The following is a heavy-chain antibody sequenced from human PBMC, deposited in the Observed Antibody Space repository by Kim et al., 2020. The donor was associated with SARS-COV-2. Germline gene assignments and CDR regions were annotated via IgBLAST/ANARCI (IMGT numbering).Heavy chain of an antibody. Sequence: GGSLRLSCAAPGFTFSSYWMSWVRQAPGKGLEWVANIKQDGSEKYYVDSVKGRFTISRDNAKNSLYLQMNSLRAEDTAVYYCARAKDILTGLLDYWGQGTLVTVSS. CDR1: GFTFSSYW. V-gene: IGHV3-7*01. J-gene: IGHJ4*02. D-gene: IGHD3-9*01. CDR2: IKQDGSEK. CDR3: ARAKDILTGLLDY.